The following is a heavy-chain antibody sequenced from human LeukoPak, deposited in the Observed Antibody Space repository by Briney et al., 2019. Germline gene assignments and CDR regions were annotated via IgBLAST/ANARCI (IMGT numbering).Heavy chain of an antibody. Sequence: ASVKVSCKASGYTFTGYYMHWVRQAPGQGLEWMGWINPNSGGTNYAQKSQGWVTMTRDTSISTAYMELSRLRFEDTAVYYCARGRERGSSSSFTDYWGQGTLVIVSS. J-gene: IGHJ4*02. V-gene: IGHV1-2*04. CDR3: ARGRERGSSSSFTDY. D-gene: IGHD6-6*01. CDR1: GYTFTGYY. CDR2: INPNSGGT.